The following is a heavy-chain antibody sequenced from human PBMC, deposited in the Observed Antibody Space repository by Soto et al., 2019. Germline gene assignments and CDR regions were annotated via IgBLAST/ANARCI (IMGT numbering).Heavy chain of an antibody. CDR1: GGSISSSSYY. Sequence: PSETLSLTCTVSGGSISSSSYYWGWIRQPPGKGLEWIGSIYYSGSTYYNPSLKSRVTISVDTSKNQFSLKLSSVTAADTAVYYCARHQDSTPHYYYYGMDSWGQGPTVTVS. CDR3: ARHQDSTPHYYYYGMDS. V-gene: IGHV4-39*01. D-gene: IGHD2-2*01. CDR2: IYYSGST. J-gene: IGHJ6*02.